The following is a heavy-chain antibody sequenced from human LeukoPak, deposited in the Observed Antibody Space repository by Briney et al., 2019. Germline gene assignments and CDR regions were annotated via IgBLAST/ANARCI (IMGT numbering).Heavy chain of an antibody. Sequence: SETLSLTCAVYGGSFSGYYWSWIRQPPGKGLEWIGEINHSGSTNYNPSLKSRVTISVDTSKNQFSLKLSSVTAADTAVYYCARGGAFGVVIIHWFDPWGQGTLVTVSS. V-gene: IGHV4-34*01. CDR3: ARGGAFGVVIIHWFDP. CDR2: INHSGST. D-gene: IGHD3-3*01. CDR1: GGSFSGYY. J-gene: IGHJ5*02.